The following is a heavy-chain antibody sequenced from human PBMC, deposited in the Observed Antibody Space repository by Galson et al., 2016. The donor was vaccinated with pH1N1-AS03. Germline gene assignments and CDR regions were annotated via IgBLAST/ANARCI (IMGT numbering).Heavy chain of an antibody. D-gene: IGHD3-22*01. CDR1: GFTFSNYE. V-gene: IGHV3-48*03. CDR2: ISNRGTTV. CDR3: ARDPTYATSGYYYPHFDS. J-gene: IGHJ5*01. Sequence: LRLSCAASGFTFSNYEMNWVRQAPGKGLEWVSYISNRGTTVHYADSVKGRFTISRDNAKNSLYLQLSSLRAEDTAVYYCARDPTYATSGYYYPHFDSWGQGTLVTVSS.